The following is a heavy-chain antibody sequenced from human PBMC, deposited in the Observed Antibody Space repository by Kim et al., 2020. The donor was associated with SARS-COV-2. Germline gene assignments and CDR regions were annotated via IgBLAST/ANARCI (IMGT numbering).Heavy chain of an antibody. Sequence: GGSLRLSCAASGFTFSGHWMNWVRQAPGKGLEWVAIIKQDGSEKYYLDSVKGRFTVSRDNAKELLYLQMNGLRAEDTAVYYCVRGSGWLGDYWGQGTLVTVSS. CDR2: IKQDGSEK. D-gene: IGHD6-19*01. CDR3: VRGSGWLGDY. CDR1: GFTFSGHW. V-gene: IGHV3-7*03. J-gene: IGHJ4*02.